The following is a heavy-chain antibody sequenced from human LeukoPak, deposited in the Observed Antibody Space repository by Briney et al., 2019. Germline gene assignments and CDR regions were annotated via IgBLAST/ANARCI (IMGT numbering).Heavy chain of an antibody. CDR1: GFTVSSNY. CDR2: IYSGGST. Sequence: GGSLRLSCAASGFTVSSNYMSWVRQAPGKGLEWVSVIYSGGSTYYADSVKGRFTISRDNSKNTLYLQMNSLRTEDTAVYYCARGKQWLVISPLNYWGQGTLVTVSS. V-gene: IGHV3-53*05. CDR3: ARGKQWLVISPLNY. D-gene: IGHD6-19*01. J-gene: IGHJ4*02.